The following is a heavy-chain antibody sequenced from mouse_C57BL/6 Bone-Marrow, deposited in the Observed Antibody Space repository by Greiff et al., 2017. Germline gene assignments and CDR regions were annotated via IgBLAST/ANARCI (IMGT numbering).Heavy chain of an antibody. J-gene: IGHJ4*01. Sequence: EVKLMESGGGLVQPGGSLKLSCAASGFTFSDYYMYWVRQTPEKRLEWVAYISNGGGSTYYPDTVKGRFTISRDNAKNTLYLQMSRLKSEDTAMYYCARQNWDSFYAMDYWVQGTSVTVSS. CDR1: GFTFSDYY. D-gene: IGHD4-1*01. CDR3: ARQNWDSFYAMDY. V-gene: IGHV5-12*01. CDR2: ISNGGGST.